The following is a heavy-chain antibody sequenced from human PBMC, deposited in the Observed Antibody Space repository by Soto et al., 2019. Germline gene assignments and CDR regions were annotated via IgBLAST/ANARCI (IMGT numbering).Heavy chain of an antibody. CDR3: ARALGNEVALSADDI. CDR1: GYTFTSYG. J-gene: IGHJ3*02. V-gene: IGHV1-18*01. D-gene: IGHD1-1*01. Sequence: GASVKVSCKASGYTFTSYGISWVRQAPGQGLEWMGWISAYNGNTNYAQKLQGRVTMTTDTSTSTAYMELRSLRSDDTAVYYCARALGNEVALSADDIWGQGTMVTVSS. CDR2: ISAYNGNT.